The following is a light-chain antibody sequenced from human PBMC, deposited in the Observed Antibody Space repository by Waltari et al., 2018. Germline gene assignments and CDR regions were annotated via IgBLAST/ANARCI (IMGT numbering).Light chain of an antibody. CDR2: GPT. Sequence: EIEMTQSPAMMSVSPGERVTPSCRATQKISNNFAWYQQKPGQAPRLLSYGPTTRASGIPGRFRGSGSGTESTLTIDGLQSEDFAVYYCLQYNDWPPLFTFGPGTKVEIK. J-gene: IGKJ3*01. V-gene: IGKV3-15*01. CDR3: LQYNDWPPLFT. CDR1: QKISNN.